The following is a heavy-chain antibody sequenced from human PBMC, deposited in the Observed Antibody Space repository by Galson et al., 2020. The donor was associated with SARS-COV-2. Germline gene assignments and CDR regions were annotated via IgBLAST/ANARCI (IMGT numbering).Heavy chain of an antibody. J-gene: IGHJ4*02. CDR3: AKGPNAYSTAWYGIDY. CDR2: ITWNSGSM. V-gene: IGHV3-9*03. Sequence: GGSLRLSCAASGFTFDDYAMHWVRHAPGKGLEWVSTITWNSGSMDYADSVTGRFTISRDNAKNSLYLQMDSLRTEDMAFYYCAKGPNAYSTAWYGIDYWGQGTLLTVSS. D-gene: IGHD6-19*01. CDR1: GFTFDDYA.